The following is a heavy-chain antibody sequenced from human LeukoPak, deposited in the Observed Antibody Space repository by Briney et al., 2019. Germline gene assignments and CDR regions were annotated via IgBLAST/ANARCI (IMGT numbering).Heavy chain of an antibody. CDR1: GFTFSSYA. V-gene: IGHV3-64*04. D-gene: IGHD5-24*01. CDR3: AKVGGYNTVGHFDY. Sequence: GGSLRLSCSASGFTFSSYAMHWVRQAPGKGLEYVSAISSNGGSTYYADAVKGRFTISRDNSKNTLYLQMNSLRAEDTAIYYCAKVGGYNTVGHFDYWGQGTLVTVSS. CDR2: ISSNGGST. J-gene: IGHJ4*02.